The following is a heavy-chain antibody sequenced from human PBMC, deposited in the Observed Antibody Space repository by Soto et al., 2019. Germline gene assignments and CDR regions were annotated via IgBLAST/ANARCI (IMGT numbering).Heavy chain of an antibody. J-gene: IGHJ6*03. Sequence: SETLSLTCTVSGGSISSYYWSWIRQPPGKGLEWIGYIYYSGSTNYNPSLKSRVTISVDTSKNQFSLELSSVTAADTAVYYCARDVGGPKEAGAPPAFDYYYYYMDVWGKGTTVTVSS. V-gene: IGHV4-59*01. CDR1: GGSISSYY. CDR2: IYYSGST. D-gene: IGHD1-26*01. CDR3: ARDVGGPKEAGAPPAFDYYYYYMDV.